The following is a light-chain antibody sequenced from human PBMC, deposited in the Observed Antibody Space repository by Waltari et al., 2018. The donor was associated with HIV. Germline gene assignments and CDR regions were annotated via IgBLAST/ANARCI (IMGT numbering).Light chain of an antibody. J-gene: IGLJ3*02. CDR2: DVS. CDR1: SGDVGAYYL. V-gene: IGLV2-23*02. CDR3: CSCADSRARIGV. Sequence: QSALAQPASVSGSPRQSITISCTGTSGDVGAYYLVSWYQQHPGKVHNLLIYDVSSRPSGVAIRLSVSKSGNTASLTISRLQTEDEADYYCCSCADSRARIGVFGGGTKLTVL.